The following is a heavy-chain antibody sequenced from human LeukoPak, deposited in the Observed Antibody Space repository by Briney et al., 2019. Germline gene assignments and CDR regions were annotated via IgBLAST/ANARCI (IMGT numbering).Heavy chain of an antibody. CDR3: AKRGVVIRVILVGFHKEAYYFDS. D-gene: IGHD3-22*01. J-gene: IGHJ4*02. V-gene: IGHV3-23*01. Sequence: GSLRLSCAVSGITVSNYGMSWVRPAPGKGLEWVAGISGSGGGTNYADSVKGRFTISRDNFKNTLYLQMNSLRAEDTAVYFCAKRGVVIRVILVGFHKEAYYFDSWGQGALVTVSS. CDR2: ISGSGGGT. CDR1: GITVSNYG.